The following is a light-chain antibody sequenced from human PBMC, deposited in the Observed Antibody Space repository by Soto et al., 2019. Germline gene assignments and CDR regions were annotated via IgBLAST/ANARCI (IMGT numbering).Light chain of an antibody. CDR1: QSVSSSY. CDR2: GAS. CDR3: QQYGSSPRT. V-gene: IGKV3-20*01. Sequence: PGERATLSCRASQSVSSSYLAWYQQKPGQAPRLLIYGASSRASGIPDRFSGSGSGTDFTLSISSLETEDFAVYYCQQYGSSPRTFGQGTKVDIK. J-gene: IGKJ1*01.